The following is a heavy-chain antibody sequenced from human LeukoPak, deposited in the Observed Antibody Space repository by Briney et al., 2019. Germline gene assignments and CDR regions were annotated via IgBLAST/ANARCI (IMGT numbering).Heavy chain of an antibody. Sequence: ASVKVSCKASGGTFSSYAISWVRQAPGQGLEWMGGIIPIFGTANYAQKFQGGVTITADKSTSTAYMELSSLRSEDTAVYYCARHEAVVVVSPFDYWGQGTLVTVSS. D-gene: IGHD3-22*01. V-gene: IGHV1-69*06. CDR2: IIPIFGTA. CDR3: ARHEAVVVVSPFDY. CDR1: GGTFSSYA. J-gene: IGHJ4*02.